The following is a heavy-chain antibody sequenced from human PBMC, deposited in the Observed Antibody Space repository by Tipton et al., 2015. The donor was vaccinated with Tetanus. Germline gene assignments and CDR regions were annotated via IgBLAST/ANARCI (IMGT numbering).Heavy chain of an antibody. J-gene: IGHJ6*02. CDR1: GFTFSSYS. CDR2: ISSSSSTI. CDR3: ASIAARGFDYYYGMDV. V-gene: IGHV3-48*02. Sequence: SLRLSCAASGFTFSSYSMNWVRQAPGKGLEWVSYISSSSSTICYADSVKGRFTISRDNAKNSLYLQMNSLRDEDTAVYYCASIAARGFDYYYGMDVWGQGTTVTVSS. D-gene: IGHD6-6*01.